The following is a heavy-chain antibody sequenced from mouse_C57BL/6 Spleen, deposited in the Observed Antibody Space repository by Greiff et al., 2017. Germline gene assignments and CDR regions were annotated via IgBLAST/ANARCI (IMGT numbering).Heavy chain of an antibody. CDR2: IWTGGGT. Sequence: QVQLKESGPGLVAPSQSLSITCTVSGFSLTSYAISWVRQPPGKGLEWRGVIWTGGGTNYNSALKSRLSISKDNAKRQVFLKMNSLQTDDTARYYCARNSYDAWFAYWGQGTLVTVSA. CDR1: GFSLTSYA. D-gene: IGHD2-12*01. CDR3: ARNSYDAWFAY. V-gene: IGHV2-9-1*01. J-gene: IGHJ3*01.